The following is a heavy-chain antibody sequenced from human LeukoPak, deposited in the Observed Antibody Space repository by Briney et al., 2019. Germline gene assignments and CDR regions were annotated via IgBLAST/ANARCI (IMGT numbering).Heavy chain of an antibody. J-gene: IGHJ4*02. V-gene: IGHV4-34*01. CDR3: ARVILGKGARDFDY. D-gene: IGHD7-27*01. CDR1: GGSFSGYY. CDR2: INHSGST. Sequence: PSETLSLTCAVYGGSFSGYYWSWIRQPPGKGLEWIGEINHSGSTNYNPSLKSRVTISVDTSKNQFSLKLSSVTAADTAVYYCARVILGKGARDFDYWGQGTLVTVSS.